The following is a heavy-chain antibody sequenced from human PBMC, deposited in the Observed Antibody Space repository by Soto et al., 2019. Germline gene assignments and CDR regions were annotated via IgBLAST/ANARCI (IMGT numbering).Heavy chain of an antibody. J-gene: IGHJ4*02. CDR3: ARVWASGSNFDY. D-gene: IGHD3-16*01. CDR1: GYTFTSYD. CDR2: MNPNSGNT. V-gene: IGHV1-8*01. Sequence: ASVKVSCTASGYTFTSYDINWVRQATGQGLEWMGWMNPNSGNTGYAQKFQGRVTMTRNTSISTAYMELSSLRSEDTAVYYCARVWASGSNFDYWGQGTLVTVSS.